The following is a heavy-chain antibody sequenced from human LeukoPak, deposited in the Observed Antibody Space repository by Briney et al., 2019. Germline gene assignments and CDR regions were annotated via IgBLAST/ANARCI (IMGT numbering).Heavy chain of an antibody. CDR1: GDSISGFY. CDR3: ARDFSTFSGGSRYYYYGMDV. J-gene: IGHJ6*02. V-gene: IGHV4-59*01. Sequence: SETLSLTCTVSGDSISGFYWNWIRQPPGKGLEWIGYMYYSGSPNYNPSLKSRVTISVDTSKNHFSLKLSSVTAADTAVYYCARDFSTFSGGSRYYYYGMDVWGQGTTVTVSS. D-gene: IGHD2-15*01. CDR2: MYYSGSP.